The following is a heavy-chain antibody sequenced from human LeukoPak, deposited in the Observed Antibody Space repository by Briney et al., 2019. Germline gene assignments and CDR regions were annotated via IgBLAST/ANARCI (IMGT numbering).Heavy chain of an antibody. J-gene: IGHJ6*03. CDR1: GGSISSSSYY. Sequence: SETLSLTCTVSGGSISSSSYYWGWIRQPPGKGLEWIGEINHSGSTNYNPSLKSRVTISVDTSKNQFSLKLSSVTAADTAVYYCARHKRGYYGSGSYHSYYYYMDVWGKGTTVTISS. V-gene: IGHV4-39*01. CDR3: ARHKRGYYGSGSYHSYYYYMDV. CDR2: INHSGST. D-gene: IGHD3-10*01.